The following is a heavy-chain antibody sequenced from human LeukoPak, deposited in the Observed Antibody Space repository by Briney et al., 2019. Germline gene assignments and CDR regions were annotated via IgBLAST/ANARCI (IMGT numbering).Heavy chain of an antibody. V-gene: IGHV3-48*01. J-gene: IGHJ5*01. CDR3: ARGCPSYLFTTSCYVSDS. CDR1: GFTFSSYT. CDR2: ICGIGGTI. Sequence: PGRSLRLSCAASGFTFSSYTINWGRQAPGEGLGRVSLICGIGGTIYYAVTVRGRFTITRDNAKNSLYLQVHSLRAEDTAVYYCARGCPSYLFTTSCYVSDSWGQGTLVTVS. D-gene: IGHD2-2*01.